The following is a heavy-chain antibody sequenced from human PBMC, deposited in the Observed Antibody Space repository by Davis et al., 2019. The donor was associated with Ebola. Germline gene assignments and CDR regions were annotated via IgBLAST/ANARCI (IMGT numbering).Heavy chain of an antibody. D-gene: IGHD4-23*01. CDR1: VGTFSSYA. J-gene: IGHJ4*02. V-gene: IGHV1-69*04. CDR3: ARDLGTVVTPRDY. CDR2: IIPILGIA. Sequence: SSVPVSRQASVGTFSSYAISWLRQAPGQGLEWMGRIIPILGIANYAQKFQGRVTITADKSTSTAYMELSSLRSEDTAVYYCARDLGTVVTPRDYWGQGTLVTVSS.